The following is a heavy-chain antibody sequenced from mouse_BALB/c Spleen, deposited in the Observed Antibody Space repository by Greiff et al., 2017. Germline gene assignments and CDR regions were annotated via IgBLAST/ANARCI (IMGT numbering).Heavy chain of an antibody. V-gene: IGHV1S22*01. CDR2: IYPGSGST. J-gene: IGHJ3*01. CDR3: TSGRPGARFAY. D-gene: IGHD2-12*01. CDR1: GYTFTSYW. Sequence: LQQPGSELVRPGASVKLSCKASGYTFTSYWMHWVKQRHGQGLEWIGNIYPGSGSTNYDEKFKSKGTLTVDTSSSTAYMHLSSLTSEDSAVYYCTSGRPGARFAYWGQGTLVTVSA.